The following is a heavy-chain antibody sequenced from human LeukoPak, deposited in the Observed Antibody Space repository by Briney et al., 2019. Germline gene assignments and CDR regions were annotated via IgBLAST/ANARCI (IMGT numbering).Heavy chain of an antibody. CDR1: GFTFSSYG. CDR3: AKDRGWYGSSPSDY. J-gene: IGHJ4*02. CDR2: ISGGGGST. D-gene: IGHD6-13*01. Sequence: PGGTLRLSCAASGFTFSSYGMSWVRQAPGKGLEWVSAISGGGGSTYYADSVKGRFTISRDNSKNTLYLQMNSLRAEDTAVYYCAKDRGWYGSSPSDYWGQGTLVTVSS. V-gene: IGHV3-23*01.